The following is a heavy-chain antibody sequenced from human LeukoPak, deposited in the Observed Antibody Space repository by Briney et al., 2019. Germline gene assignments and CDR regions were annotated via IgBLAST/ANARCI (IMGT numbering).Heavy chain of an antibody. V-gene: IGHV4-38-2*02. Sequence: SETLSLTCTVSGYSISSGYYWGWIRQPPGKGLEWIGSIYHSGSTYYNPSLKSRVTISVDTSKNQFSLKLSSVTAADTAVYYCARQNDGDDDAFDIWGQGTMVTVSS. CDR3: ARQNDGDDDAFDI. J-gene: IGHJ3*02. D-gene: IGHD4-17*01. CDR2: IYHSGST. CDR1: GYSISSGYY.